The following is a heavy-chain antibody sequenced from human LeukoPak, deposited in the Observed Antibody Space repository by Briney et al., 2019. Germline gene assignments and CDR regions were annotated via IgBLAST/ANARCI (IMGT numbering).Heavy chain of an antibody. Sequence: GGSLRLSCAASGFTFSSYSMNWVRQAPGKGLEWVSSISSSSSYIYYADSVKGRFTISRDNAKNSLYLQMNSLRAEDTAVYYCARVFGGYYYYMDVWGKGTTATVSS. CDR3: ARVFGGYYYYMDV. CDR2: ISSSSSYI. CDR1: GFTFSSYS. D-gene: IGHD4-23*01. V-gene: IGHV3-21*01. J-gene: IGHJ6*03.